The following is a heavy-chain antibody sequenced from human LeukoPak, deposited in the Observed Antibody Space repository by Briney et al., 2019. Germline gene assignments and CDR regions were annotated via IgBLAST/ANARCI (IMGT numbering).Heavy chain of an antibody. CDR2: ISWNSGSI. V-gene: IGHV3-9*01. CDR1: GLTFSDFW. CDR3: VKDIGSGWFNWFDP. J-gene: IGHJ5*02. D-gene: IGHD2-15*01. Sequence: GGSLRLSCAASGLTFSDFWMHWVRQAPGKGLEWVSGISWNSGSIAYADSVKGRFTISRDNAKNSLYLQMNSLRAEDTALYYCVKDIGSGWFNWFDPWGQGTLVTVSS.